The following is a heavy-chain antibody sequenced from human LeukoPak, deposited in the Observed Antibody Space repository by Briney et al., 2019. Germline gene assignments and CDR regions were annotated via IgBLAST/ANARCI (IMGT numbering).Heavy chain of an antibody. D-gene: IGHD3-22*01. J-gene: IGHJ1*01. Sequence: GGSLRLSCAASGFTFSSYAMYWVRQAPGKGLEWVSVVRGSGGTTYYADSVKGRFTISRDNSKNTLYLQMNSLRAEDTAVYYCAKDATLLITYYYDSGGRPPSPAEGFQHWGQGTLVTVSS. V-gene: IGHV3-23*01. CDR1: GFTFSSYA. CDR2: VRGSGGTT. CDR3: AKDATLLITYYYDSGGRPPSPAEGFQH.